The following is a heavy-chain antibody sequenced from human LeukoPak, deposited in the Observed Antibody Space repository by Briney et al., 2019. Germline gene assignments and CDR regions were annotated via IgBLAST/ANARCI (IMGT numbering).Heavy chain of an antibody. J-gene: IGHJ4*02. CDR2: INPSGGST. CDR3: ARLLYGDYVNDY. D-gene: IGHD4-17*01. CDR1: GYTLTELS. Sequence: ASVKVSCKVSGYTLTELSMHWVRQAPGQGLEWMGIINPSGGSTSYAQKFQGRVTMTRDTSTSTVYMELSSLRSEDTAVYYCARLLYGDYVNDYWGQGTLVTVSS. V-gene: IGHV1-46*01.